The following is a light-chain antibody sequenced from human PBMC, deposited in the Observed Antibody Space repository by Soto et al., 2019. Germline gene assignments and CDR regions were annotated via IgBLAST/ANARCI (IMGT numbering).Light chain of an antibody. J-gene: IGLJ1*01. V-gene: IGLV2-14*03. CDR3: SSYSSSTFYV. Sequence: QSVLTQPASVSGSPGQSITISCTGTSSDIGGYNFVSWYQQHPGKAPKLIISDVTNRPSGVSNRFSGSKSGNTASLTISGLQAEDEADYYCSSYSSSTFYVFGTGTKVTVL. CDR1: SSDIGGYNF. CDR2: DVT.